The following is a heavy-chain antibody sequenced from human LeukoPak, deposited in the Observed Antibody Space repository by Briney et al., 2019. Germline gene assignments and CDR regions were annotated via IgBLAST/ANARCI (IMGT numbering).Heavy chain of an antibody. D-gene: IGHD4-17*01. J-gene: IGHJ4*02. CDR3: ARVPTTVTAYFDY. CDR2: IKQDGSEK. CDR1: GFTFSSYW. Sequence: GGSLRLSCAASGFTFSSYWMSWVRQAPGKGLEWVANIKQDGSEKYYVDSVKGRFTISRDNAKNSLYLQMNSLRAEDTAVYYCARVPTTVTAYFDYWGQGTLVTVSS. V-gene: IGHV3-7*01.